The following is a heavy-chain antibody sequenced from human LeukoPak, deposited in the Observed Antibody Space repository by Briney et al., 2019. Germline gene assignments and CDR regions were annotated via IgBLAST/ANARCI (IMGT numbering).Heavy chain of an antibody. CDR3: AKMAYSGHDKGLGYNWFDP. CDR2: INPNSGGT. Sequence: ASVKVSCKASGYTFTGYYMHWVRQAPGQGLEWMGWINPNSGGTNYAQKFQGRVTMTRDTSISTAYMELSRLRSDDTAVYYCAKMAYSGHDKGLGYNWFDPWGQGTLVTVSS. CDR1: GYTFTGYY. V-gene: IGHV1-2*02. D-gene: IGHD1-26*01. J-gene: IGHJ5*02.